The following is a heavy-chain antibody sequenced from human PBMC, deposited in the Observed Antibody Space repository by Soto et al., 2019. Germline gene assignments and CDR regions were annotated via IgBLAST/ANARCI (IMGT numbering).Heavy chain of an antibody. CDR3: ARVVYFDRSAYDL. J-gene: IGHJ3*01. V-gene: IGHV3-21*06. D-gene: IGHD3-22*01. CDR2: ISGDSNYI. Sequence: GGSLRLSCAASVFSFSGYHMTWVRHALGKGLAWVSPISGDSNYIYYAAPVQARCPISIDITKHPMYLHMTSLVPVHTVVYYVARVVYFDRSAYDLWGQGTIATSSS. CDR1: VFSFSGYH.